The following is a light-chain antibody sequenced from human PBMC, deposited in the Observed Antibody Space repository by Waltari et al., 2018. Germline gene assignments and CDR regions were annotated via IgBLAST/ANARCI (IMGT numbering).Light chain of an antibody. J-gene: IGLJ2*01. V-gene: IGLV1-44*01. Sequence: QSVLTQPPSASGTPGQRVTISCSGSSSNIGSNSVNWYQQLPGTAPKLLIYGNYRRPSGVPDRVSGSKSGTSASLAISGLQSEDEADYYCAAWDDSLNGVVFGGGTKLTV. CDR1: SSNIGSNS. CDR2: GNY. CDR3: AAWDDSLNGVV.